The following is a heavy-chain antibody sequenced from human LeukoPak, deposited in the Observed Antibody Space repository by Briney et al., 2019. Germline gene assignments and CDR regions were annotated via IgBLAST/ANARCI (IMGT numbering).Heavy chain of an antibody. D-gene: IGHD3-3*01. CDR1: GGTFSSYA. J-gene: IGHJ4*02. V-gene: IGHV1-69*13. Sequence: SVTVSCKASGGTFSSYAISWVRQAPGQGLEWMGGIIPIFGTANYAQKFQGRVTITADESTSTAYMELSSLRSEDTAVYYCARAETYYDFWSGYGTKYYFDYWGQGTLVTVSS. CDR2: IIPIFGTA. CDR3: ARAETYYDFWSGYGTKYYFDY.